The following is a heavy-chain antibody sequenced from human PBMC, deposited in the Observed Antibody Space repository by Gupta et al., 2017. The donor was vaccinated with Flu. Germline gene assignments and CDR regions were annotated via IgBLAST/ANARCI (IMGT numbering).Heavy chain of an antibody. D-gene: IGHD3-22*01. CDR2: MNPNSGNT. Sequence: QVQLVQSGAEVKKPGASVKVSCKASGYTFTSYDINWVRQATGQGLEWMGWMNPNSGNTGYAQKFQGRVTMTRNTSISTAYMELSSLRSEDTAVYYCARPYYYDSSGSPDAFDIWGQGTMVTVSS. J-gene: IGHJ3*02. CDR1: GYTFTSYD. CDR3: ARPYYYDSSGSPDAFDI. V-gene: IGHV1-8*01.